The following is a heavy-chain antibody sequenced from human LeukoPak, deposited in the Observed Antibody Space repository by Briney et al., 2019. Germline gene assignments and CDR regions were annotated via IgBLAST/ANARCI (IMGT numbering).Heavy chain of an antibody. CDR1: VGSFSGYC. CDR2: INHSGST. D-gene: IGHD3-16*01. CDR3: ARHYGP. Sequence: PSETLSLTCAVYVGSFSGYCWSWIRQPPGKGLEWIGEINHSGSTNYNPSLESRVTISVDTSINQFSLKLNSVTATNTAVYYCARHYGPWGQGTLVTVSS. V-gene: IGHV4-34*01. J-gene: IGHJ4*02.